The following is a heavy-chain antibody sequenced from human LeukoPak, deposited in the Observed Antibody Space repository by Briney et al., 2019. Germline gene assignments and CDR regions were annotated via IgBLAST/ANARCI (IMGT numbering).Heavy chain of an antibody. J-gene: IGHJ4*02. Sequence: GASVTVSCKASGYTFTSYGISWVRQAPGQGLEWMGWISLATGAPSYAQKFQGRVTLTTDTPTSTAYMELRRLKSDDTAVYYCARDIGLVRGIIMAQWGQGTQVTVSS. V-gene: IGHV1-18*01. CDR3: ARDIGLVRGIIMAQ. CDR2: ISLATGAP. CDR1: GYTFTSYG. D-gene: IGHD3-10*01.